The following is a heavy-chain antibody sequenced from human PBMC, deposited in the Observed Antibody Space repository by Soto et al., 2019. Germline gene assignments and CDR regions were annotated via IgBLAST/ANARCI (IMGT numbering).Heavy chain of an antibody. Sequence: SLRLSCSSSLFTFSNYAMSLVRQTPGKGLEWVSAISGSGGSTYYADSVKGRFTISRDNSKNTLYLQMNSLRAEDTAVYYCAYSSTPFEYWGQGTLVTVSS. CDR2: ISGSGGST. D-gene: IGHD6-13*01. CDR3: AYSSTPFEY. J-gene: IGHJ4*02. V-gene: IGHV3-23*01. CDR1: LFTFSNYA.